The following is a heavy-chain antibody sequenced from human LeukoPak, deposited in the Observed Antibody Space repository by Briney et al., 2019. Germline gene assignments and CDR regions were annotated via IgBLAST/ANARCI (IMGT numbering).Heavy chain of an antibody. V-gene: IGHV1-2*06. CDR1: GYTFTGYY. Sequence: GASVKVSCKASGYTFTGYYMHWVRQAPGQGLEWMGRINPNNGGTNYAQKFQGRVTMTGDTSISTAYMELNSLRSDDSAVYYCTRESGSYHGNDCWGQGTLVTVSS. CDR2: INPNNGGT. CDR3: TRESGSYHGNDC. J-gene: IGHJ4*02. D-gene: IGHD1-26*01.